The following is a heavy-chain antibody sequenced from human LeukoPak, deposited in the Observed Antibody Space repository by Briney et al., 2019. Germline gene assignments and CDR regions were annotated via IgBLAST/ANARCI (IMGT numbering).Heavy chain of an antibody. CDR3: ANTPQTMVTNFDY. D-gene: IGHD5-18*01. V-gene: IGHV3-23*01. Sequence: TGGSLRLSCAASGFTFSSYEMNWVRQAPGKGLEWVSGISSSGSSTYYADSVKGRFTISRDNSKNTLYLQMNSLRAEDTAVYYCANTPQTMVTNFDYWGQGTLVTVSS. CDR1: GFTFSSYE. CDR2: ISSSGSST. J-gene: IGHJ4*02.